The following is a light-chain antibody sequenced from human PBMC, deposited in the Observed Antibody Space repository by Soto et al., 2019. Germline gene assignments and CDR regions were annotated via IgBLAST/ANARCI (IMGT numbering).Light chain of an antibody. J-gene: IGKJ5*01. CDR3: QVYGPSPPIT. V-gene: IGKV3-20*01. CDR1: QSVIGRQ. CDR2: GVS. Sequence: EIVLTQSPGTLSLSPGERATLSCRASQSVIGRQLAWYQHKPGQAPRLLIYGVSTRATGIPDRFTGSGSGTDFTLTISRLEPEDFAVFYCQVYGPSPPITFGQGTRL.